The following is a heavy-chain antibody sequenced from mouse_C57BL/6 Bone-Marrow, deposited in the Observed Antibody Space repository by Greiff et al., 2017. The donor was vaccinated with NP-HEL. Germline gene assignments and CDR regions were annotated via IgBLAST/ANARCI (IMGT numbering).Heavy chain of an antibody. CDR2: IDPSDSYT. CDR1: GYTFTSYW. V-gene: IGHV1-59*01. Sequence: QVQLQQPGAELVRPGTSVKLSCKASGYTFTSYWMHWGKQRPGQGLEWIGVIDPSDSYTNYNQKFKGKATLTVDTSSSTAYMQLSSLTSEDSAVYYCARDGYYVDYWGQGTTLTVSS. CDR3: ARDGYYVDY. J-gene: IGHJ2*01. D-gene: IGHD2-3*01.